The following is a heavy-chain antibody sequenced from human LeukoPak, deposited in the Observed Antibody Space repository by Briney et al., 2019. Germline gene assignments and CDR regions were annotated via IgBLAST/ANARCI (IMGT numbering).Heavy chain of an antibody. V-gene: IGHV3-23*01. J-gene: IGHJ4*02. D-gene: IGHD2-2*02. CDR3: AKWARDCSSTSCYMRY. Sequence: GGSLRLSCAASGFTFSSYNMNWVRQAPGKGLEWVSAISGGGGSTYYADSVKGRFTISRDNSKNTLYLQMNSLRAEDTAVYYCAKWARDCSSTSCYMRYWGQGTLVTVSS. CDR2: ISGGGGST. CDR1: GFTFSSYN.